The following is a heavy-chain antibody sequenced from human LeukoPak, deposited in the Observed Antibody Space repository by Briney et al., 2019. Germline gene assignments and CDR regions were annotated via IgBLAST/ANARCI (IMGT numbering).Heavy chain of an antibody. V-gene: IGHV3-30*03. CDR2: ISYDGSNN. CDR1: GFTFSSYW. Sequence: GGSLRLSCAASGFTFSSYWMHWVRQAPGKGLEWVALISYDGSNNYYADSVKGRFTISRDNSKNTLYLQMNSLKAEDTAVYYCATPPGGCSSTSCYPADYWGQGTLVTVSS. CDR3: ATPPGGCSSTSCYPADY. J-gene: IGHJ4*02. D-gene: IGHD2-2*01.